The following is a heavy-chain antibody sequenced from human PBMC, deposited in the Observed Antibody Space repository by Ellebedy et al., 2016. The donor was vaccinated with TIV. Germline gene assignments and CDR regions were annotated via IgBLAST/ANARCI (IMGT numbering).Heavy chain of an antibody. CDR3: ARDVAEDGAY. D-gene: IGHD6-13*01. Sequence: ASVKVSCKPSGYTFTSYAMNWVRQAPGQGLEWMGWINTNTGNPTYAQGFTGRFVFSADTSVSTAYLEISSLKAEDTGVYYCARDVAEDGAYWGQGTLVTVSS. V-gene: IGHV7-4-1*02. CDR1: GYTFTSYA. J-gene: IGHJ4*02. CDR2: INTNTGNP.